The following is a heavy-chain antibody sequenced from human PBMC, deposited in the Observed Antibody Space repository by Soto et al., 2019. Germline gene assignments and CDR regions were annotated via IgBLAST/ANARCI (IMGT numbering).Heavy chain of an antibody. CDR3: ARDLGGEDAFDI. V-gene: IGHV3-21*01. D-gene: IGHD3-10*01. CDR1: GFTFSSYS. CDR2: ISSSSSYI. J-gene: IGHJ3*02. Sequence: EVQLVESGGGLVKPGGSLRLSRAASGFTFSSYSMNWVRQAPGKGLEWVSSISSSSSYIYYADSVKGRFTISRDNAKNSLYLQMNSLRAEDTAVYYCARDLGGEDAFDIWGQGTMVTVSS.